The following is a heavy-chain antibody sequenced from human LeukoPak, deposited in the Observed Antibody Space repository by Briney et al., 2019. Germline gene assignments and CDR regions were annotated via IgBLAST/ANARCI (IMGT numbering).Heavy chain of an antibody. J-gene: IGHJ3*02. CDR3: AREGYTSGSDAFDI. CDR2: ISYSGST. Sequence: SETLSLTCTVSGGSVSSRSYYWTWIRQPPAKGLEWIGYISYSGSTSYSPSLKSRVTISVATSTKQFSLNLSSVTAADTAVYYCAREGYTSGSDAFDIWGQGTMVTVSS. CDR1: GGSVSSRSYY. D-gene: IGHD6-19*01. V-gene: IGHV4-61*01.